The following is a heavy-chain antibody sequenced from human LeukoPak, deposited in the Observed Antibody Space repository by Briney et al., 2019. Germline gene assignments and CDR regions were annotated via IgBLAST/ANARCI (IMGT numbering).Heavy chain of an antibody. D-gene: IGHD6-19*01. CDR2: INSDGSST. V-gene: IGHV3-74*01. J-gene: IGHJ2*01. CDR3: ARDWSIAVAGVYWYFDL. CDR1: GFTFSSYL. Sequence: GGPLRLSCAASGFTFSSYLMHWVRQAPRKGLAWVSRINSDGSSTSYADSVKGRFTISRDNAKNTLYLQMNSLRAEDTAVYYCARDWSIAVAGVYWYFDLWGRGTLVTVSS.